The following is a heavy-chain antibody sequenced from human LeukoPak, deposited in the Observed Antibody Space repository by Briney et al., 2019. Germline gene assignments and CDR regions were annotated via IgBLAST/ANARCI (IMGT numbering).Heavy chain of an antibody. D-gene: IGHD2-2*01. V-gene: IGHV3-23*01. CDR2: ISGSGGST. J-gene: IGHJ4*02. CDR1: GFTFSSYA. Sequence: GGSLRLSCAASGFTFSSYAMSWARQAPGKGLEWVSTISGSGGSTYYADSVKGRFTISRDNSKNTLYLQMNSLRAEDTAVYYCARDTQGSQYANWVQGTLVTVSS. CDR3: ARDTQGSQYAN.